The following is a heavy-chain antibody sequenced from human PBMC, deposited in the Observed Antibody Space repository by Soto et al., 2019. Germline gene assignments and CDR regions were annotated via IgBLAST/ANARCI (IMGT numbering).Heavy chain of an antibody. J-gene: IGHJ4*02. CDR3: IRLYSY. CDR1: GFTFSGSA. D-gene: IGHD4-4*01. Sequence: GGSLRLSCAASGFTFSGSAMHWVRQASGKGLEWVGRIGSKANSYATAYAASVKGRFTISRDDSKNTAHLQMNSLKTEDTAVYYCIRLYSYWGQGTLVTVSS. CDR2: IGSKANSYAT. V-gene: IGHV3-73*01.